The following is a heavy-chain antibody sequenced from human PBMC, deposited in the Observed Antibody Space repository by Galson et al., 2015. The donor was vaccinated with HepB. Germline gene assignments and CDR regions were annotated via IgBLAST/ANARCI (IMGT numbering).Heavy chain of an antibody. CDR2: TYYRSKWNT. J-gene: IGHJ4*02. CDR3: TRNSGDYGSGFDS. CDR1: GDSVSSNTAT. D-gene: IGHD4-17*01. V-gene: IGHV6-1*01. Sequence: CAISGDSVSSNTATWNWIRQSPSRGLEWLGRTYYRSKWNTAYAVFVESRISLNPDTPNNQFSLELSSVTPEDTAVYFCTRNSGDYGSGFDSWGQGTLVTVSS.